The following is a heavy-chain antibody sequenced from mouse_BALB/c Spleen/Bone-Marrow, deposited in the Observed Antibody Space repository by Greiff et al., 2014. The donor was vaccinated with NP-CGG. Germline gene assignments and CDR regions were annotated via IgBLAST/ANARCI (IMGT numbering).Heavy chain of an antibody. CDR2: INPYNDGT. CDR3: ARRDYYGSSFYWYFDV. J-gene: IGHJ1*01. V-gene: IGHV1-14*01. CDR1: GYSFTSYV. D-gene: IGHD1-1*01. Sequence: VQLQQPGPELVKPGASVKMSCKASGYSFTSYVMHWVKQKPGQGLEWIGYINPYNDGTKYNEKFKGKATLTSDKSSSTAYMEHSSLTSEDSAVYYCARRDYYGSSFYWYFDVWGAGTTVTVSS.